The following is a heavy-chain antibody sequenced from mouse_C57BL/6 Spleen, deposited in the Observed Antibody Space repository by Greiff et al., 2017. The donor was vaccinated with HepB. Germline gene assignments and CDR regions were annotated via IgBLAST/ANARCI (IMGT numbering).Heavy chain of an antibody. CDR1: GYTFTDYE. J-gene: IGHJ3*01. Sequence: VHLVESGAELVRPGASVTLSCKASGYTFTDYEMHWVKQTPVHGLEWIGAIDPETGGTAYNQKFKGKAILTADKSSSTAYMELRSLTSEDSAVYYCTSYDDGYTWFAYWGQGTLVTVSA. V-gene: IGHV1-15*01. CDR2: IDPETGGT. CDR3: TSYDDGYTWFAY. D-gene: IGHD2-3*01.